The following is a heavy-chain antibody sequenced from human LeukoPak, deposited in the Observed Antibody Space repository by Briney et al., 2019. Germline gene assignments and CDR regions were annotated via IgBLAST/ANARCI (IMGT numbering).Heavy chain of an antibody. J-gene: IGHJ4*02. D-gene: IGHD3-10*01. CDR2: INPSGGST. V-gene: IGHV1-46*03. Sequence: ASVKVSYKASGYTFTSYYMHWVRQAPGQGLERMGIINPSGGSTSYAQKFQGRVTMTRDTSTSTVYMELSSLRSEDTAVYYCASGITMVRGVKGYFDYWGQGTLVTVSS. CDR3: ASGITMVRGVKGYFDY. CDR1: GYTFTSYY.